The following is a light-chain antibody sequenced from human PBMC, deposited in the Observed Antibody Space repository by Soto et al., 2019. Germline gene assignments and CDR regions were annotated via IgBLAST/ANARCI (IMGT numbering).Light chain of an antibody. Sequence: DVQMTQSPSTLSGSVGDRVTITCRASQTISSWLAWYQQKPGKAPKLLIYKASSVESGVPSRFSGSGSGTEFTLTISSLQPEDFATYYCQQYNSYPETFGQGTKADIK. J-gene: IGKJ1*01. CDR2: KAS. V-gene: IGKV1-5*03. CDR3: QQYNSYPET. CDR1: QTISSW.